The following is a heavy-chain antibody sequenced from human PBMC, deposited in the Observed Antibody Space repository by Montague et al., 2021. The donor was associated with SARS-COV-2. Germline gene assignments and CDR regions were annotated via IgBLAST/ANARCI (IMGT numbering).Heavy chain of an antibody. V-gene: IGHV4-59*01. Sequence: SETLSLTCSVSGGSISGYYWSWIRQPPEKGLEWIGYIYHSGNTKYNPSLKSRVSISVDTSKNQFSLRLSSVTAADTAVYYCAREYLIELWQTNWYFGLWGRGTLVIVSS. J-gene: IGHJ2*01. D-gene: IGHD5-18*01. CDR1: GGSISGYY. CDR2: IYHSGNT. CDR3: AREYLIELWQTNWYFGL.